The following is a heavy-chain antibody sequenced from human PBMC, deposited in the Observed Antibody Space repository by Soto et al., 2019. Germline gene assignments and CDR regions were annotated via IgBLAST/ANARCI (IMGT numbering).Heavy chain of an antibody. J-gene: IGHJ5*02. CDR3: ARPGMFYCFDLSVLPFDP. D-gene: IGHD3-9*01. CDR2: IYHLGTT. V-gene: IGHV4-4*02. CDR1: GDTVSSTRW. Sequence: PSETLSLTCTVSGDTVSSTRWWSWVRLSPGRGLEWIGDIYHLGTTNYNPSLKRRVSIALDKSTTLFSLKLPSVPAADTAVFFCARPGMFYCFDLSVLPFDPWGPGALVTVSP.